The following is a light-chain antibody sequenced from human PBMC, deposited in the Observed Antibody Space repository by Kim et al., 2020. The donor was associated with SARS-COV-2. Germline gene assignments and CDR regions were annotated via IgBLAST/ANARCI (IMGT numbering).Light chain of an antibody. Sequence: ASGEGAVIISSRRQKGSSKYVNWYQQKPGKVPRLLIYDAYTWQSGVPDRFRGSGSGTDFTLTISRLEPEDFAMYHCQKYNSVPCTFGHGTKVDIK. CDR2: DAY. CDR3: QKYNSVPCT. CDR1: KGSSKY. J-gene: IGKJ1*01. V-gene: IGKV1-27*01.